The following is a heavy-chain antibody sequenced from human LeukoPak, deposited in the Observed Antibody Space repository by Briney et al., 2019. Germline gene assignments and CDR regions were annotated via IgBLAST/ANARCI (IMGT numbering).Heavy chain of an antibody. CDR1: GGSISSGGYS. CDR2: IYYSGST. V-gene: IGHV4-31*03. CDR3: ARGAYGSGSYLFDY. D-gene: IGHD3-10*01. J-gene: IGHJ4*02. Sequence: SETLSLTCTVSGGSISSGGYSWSWIRQHPGKGLEWIGYIYYSGSTYYNPSLKSRVTISVDTSKNQFSLKLSSVTAADTAVYYCARGAYGSGSYLFDYWGQGTLVTVSS.